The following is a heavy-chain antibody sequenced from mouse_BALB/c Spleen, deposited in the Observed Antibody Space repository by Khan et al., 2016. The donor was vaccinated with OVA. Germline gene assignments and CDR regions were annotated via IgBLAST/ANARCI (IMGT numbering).Heavy chain of an antibody. CDR1: GFSLTSYG. V-gene: IGHV2-9*02. CDR3: ARERPIYYYGYRTMDN. CDR2: IWAGGST. D-gene: IGHD1-2*01. J-gene: IGHJ4*01. Sequence: QVQLKESGPGLVAPSQNLSITCTVSGFSLTSYGVHWVRQPPGKGLDWLGVIWAGGSTSYNSALMSRLSISKDNSKSHVFLEMSSLQTDDTAMYYCARERPIYYYGYRTMDNWGQGTSVTVSS.